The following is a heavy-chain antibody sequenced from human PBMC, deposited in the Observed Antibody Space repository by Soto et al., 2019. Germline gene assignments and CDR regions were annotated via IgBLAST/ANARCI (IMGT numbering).Heavy chain of an antibody. CDR1: GGTFSCYA. CDR3: ARVGYYYDSSGAYDAFDI. D-gene: IGHD3-22*01. Sequence: SVKVSCKDSGGTFSCYAISWVRQATGQGLEWMGGIIPLFGTANYAQKFQGRVTITANKSTSTAYMERSSLRSEDTAVYYCARVGYYYDSSGAYDAFDIWGQGTMVTVS. J-gene: IGHJ3*02. V-gene: IGHV1-69*06. CDR2: IIPLFGTA.